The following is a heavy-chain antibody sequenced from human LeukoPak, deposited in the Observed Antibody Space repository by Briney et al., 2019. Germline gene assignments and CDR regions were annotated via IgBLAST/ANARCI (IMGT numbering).Heavy chain of an antibody. CDR2: IYYSGST. CDR3: ARADASGSYLWATNYGMDV. D-gene: IGHD1-26*01. Sequence: ETLSLTCTVSGGSISSYYWSWIRQPPGKGLEWIGYIYYSGSTNYNPSLKSRVTISVDTSKNQFSLKLSSVTAADTAVYYCARADASGSYLWATNYGMDVWGQGTTVTVSS. CDR1: GGSISSYY. J-gene: IGHJ6*02. V-gene: IGHV4-59*01.